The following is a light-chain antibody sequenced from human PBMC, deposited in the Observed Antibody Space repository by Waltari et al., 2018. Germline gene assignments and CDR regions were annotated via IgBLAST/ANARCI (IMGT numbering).Light chain of an antibody. CDR3: YSTANNSPVV. V-gene: IGLV3-27*01. Sequence: SYELTQPSSVSVSPGQTARITCSGDILPKNFARWVQQKPGPAPLLVIYNDSERPSGIPGRFSGSSSGTTVTLTISGAQIEDEADYFCYSTANNSPVVFGVGTRLTVL. CDR2: NDS. J-gene: IGLJ2*01. CDR1: ILPKNF.